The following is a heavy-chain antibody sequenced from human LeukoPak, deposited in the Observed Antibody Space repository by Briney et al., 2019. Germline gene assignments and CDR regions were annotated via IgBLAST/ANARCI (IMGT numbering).Heavy chain of an antibody. J-gene: IGHJ5*02. CDR3: ATGSGPPDNWFDP. D-gene: IGHD3-3*01. CDR2: INHSGSI. V-gene: IGHV4-34*01. CDR1: GGSFSGYY. Sequence: SETLSLTCAVYGGSFSGYYWSWIRQPPGKGLEWIGEINHSGSINYNPSLKSRVTISVDTSKNQFSLKLSSVTAADTAVYYCATGSGPPDNWFDPWGQGTLVTVSS.